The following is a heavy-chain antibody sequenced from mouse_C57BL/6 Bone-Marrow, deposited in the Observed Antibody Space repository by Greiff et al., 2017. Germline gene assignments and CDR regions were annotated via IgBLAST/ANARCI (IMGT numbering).Heavy chain of an antibody. CDR3: ARGNGYYVAWFAY. D-gene: IGHD2-3*01. CDR1: GFTFSSYA. J-gene: IGHJ3*01. V-gene: IGHV5-4*03. Sequence: DVMLVESGGGLVKPGGSLKLSCAASGFTFSSYAMSWVRQTPEKRLEWVATISDGGSYTYSPDNVKGRFTISRDNAKNNLYLQMSHLKSEDTAMYYCARGNGYYVAWFAYWGQGTLVTVSA. CDR2: ISDGGSYT.